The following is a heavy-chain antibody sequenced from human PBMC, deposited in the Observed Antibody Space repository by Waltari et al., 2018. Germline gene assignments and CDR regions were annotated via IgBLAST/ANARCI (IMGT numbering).Heavy chain of an antibody. CDR2: IHGSGKT. J-gene: IGHJ4*02. CDR1: VDSVSNNYW. Sequence: QLQLQQSGPGLVKPSESLSLTCAVPVDSVSNNYWWSWVRQPPGKGLEWIGQIHGSGKTNYNPSLESRVTVSMDTSNNQFSLKVTSPTAADTAVYYCARDRGRGLYLDSWGQGTLVTVSP. D-gene: IGHD1-26*01. V-gene: IGHV4-4*02. CDR3: ARDRGRGLYLDS.